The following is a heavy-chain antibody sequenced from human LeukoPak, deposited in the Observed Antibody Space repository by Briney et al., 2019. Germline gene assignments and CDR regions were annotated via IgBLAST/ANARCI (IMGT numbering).Heavy chain of an antibody. CDR3: ARRAGEYSHPYDY. CDR1: GFTVSSNS. D-gene: IGHD2-15*01. CDR2: IYSGGNT. Sequence: GGSLRLSCTVSGFTVSSNSWSWVRQAPGKGLEWVSFIYSGGNTHYSDSVKGRFTISRDNSKNTLYLLMNSLRAEDTAIYYCARRAGEYSHPYDYWGQGTLVTVSS. J-gene: IGHJ4*02. V-gene: IGHV3-53*01.